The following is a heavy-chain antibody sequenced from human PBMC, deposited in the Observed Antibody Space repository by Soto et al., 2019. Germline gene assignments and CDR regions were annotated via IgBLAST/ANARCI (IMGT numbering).Heavy chain of an antibody. D-gene: IGHD1-26*01. Sequence: GGSLRLSCAASGFTFSSYAMHWVRQAPGKGLEWVAVIWYDGTDKYYRDSVKGQFTISRDNSKNTVYLQMNRLGADDSAVYYCARGYTFPFDPWGQGTLVTVSS. CDR1: GFTFSSYA. CDR3: ARGYTFPFDP. V-gene: IGHV3-33*01. CDR2: IWYDGTDK. J-gene: IGHJ5*02.